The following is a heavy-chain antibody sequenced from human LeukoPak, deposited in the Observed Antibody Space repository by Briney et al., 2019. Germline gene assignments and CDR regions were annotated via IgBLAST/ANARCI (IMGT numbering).Heavy chain of an antibody. Sequence: PSETLSLTCAVYGGSFSGYYWSCIRQPPGKGLEWIGEINHSGSTNYNPSLKSRVTISVDTSKNQFSLKLSSVTAADTAVYYCARGYSYGYFDYWGQGTLVTVSS. J-gene: IGHJ4*02. CDR2: INHSGST. CDR1: GGSFSGYY. D-gene: IGHD5-18*01. CDR3: ARGYSYGYFDY. V-gene: IGHV4-34*01.